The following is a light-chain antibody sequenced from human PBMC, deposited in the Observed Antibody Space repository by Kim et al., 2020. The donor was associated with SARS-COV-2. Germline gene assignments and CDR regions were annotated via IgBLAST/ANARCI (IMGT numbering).Light chain of an antibody. J-gene: IGLJ3*02. CDR1: SNNVGNQG. Sequence: RPPATLTCTGNSNNVGNQGAAWLQQEEGHPPKLLSYRNDNRPSGISERFSASRSGNTASLTITGLQPEDEADYYCSAWDSSLSSWVFGGGTQLTVL. CDR2: RND. V-gene: IGLV10-54*01. CDR3: SAWDSSLSSWV.